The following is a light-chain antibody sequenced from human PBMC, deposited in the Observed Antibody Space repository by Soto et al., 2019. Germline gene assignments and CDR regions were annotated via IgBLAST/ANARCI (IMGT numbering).Light chain of an antibody. Sequence: EIVMTQSPATLSVSPGEGATLSCRASQSVSSNLAWYQQRPGQAPRLLIYGASTRATDVPARFSGSGSGTEFTLTISSLQSEDFAVYYCQQRSNWPITVGQGTRLEI. CDR1: QSVSSN. J-gene: IGKJ5*01. CDR2: GAS. V-gene: IGKV3-15*01. CDR3: QQRSNWPIT.